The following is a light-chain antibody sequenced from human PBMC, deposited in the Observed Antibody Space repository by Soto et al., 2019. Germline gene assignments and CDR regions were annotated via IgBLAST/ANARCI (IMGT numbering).Light chain of an antibody. CDR2: DAS. V-gene: IGKV3-11*01. CDR3: QQRSVWPIP. CDR1: QNIGTS. Sequence: DIVLTQSSATLSLSTGETATLYCRAGQNIGTSLVWSQQKAGQSPRLLIYDASHRATGVPARFSGSGSGTDFTLTISGLEPEDFAVYYCQQRSVWPIPFCQGRRLEF. J-gene: IGKJ5*01.